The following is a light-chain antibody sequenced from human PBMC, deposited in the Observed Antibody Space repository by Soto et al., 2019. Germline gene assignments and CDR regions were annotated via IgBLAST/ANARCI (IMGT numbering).Light chain of an antibody. CDR1: QSVRSN. J-gene: IGKJ4*01. V-gene: IGKV3-15*01. CDR3: QQYNNWPVLLT. Sequence: EIVMTQSPATLSVSPGERATLSCRASQSVRSNLAWYQQKPGQAPRLLIYGASTRATGIPARFSGSGSGTEFTLTISSLQSEDFALYYCQQYNNWPVLLTFGGGPKVELK. CDR2: GAS.